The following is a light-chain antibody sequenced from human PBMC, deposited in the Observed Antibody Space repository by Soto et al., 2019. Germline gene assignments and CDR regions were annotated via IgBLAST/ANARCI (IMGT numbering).Light chain of an antibody. CDR1: QSVSSS. V-gene: IGKV3-15*01. CDR3: QQRYSWLRA. J-gene: IGKJ1*01. CDR2: SGD. Sequence: EIVMTQSPVTLSVSPGETATLSCRASQSVSSSVAWYQHKPGQSPRLVVYSGDKRAPGVPPRFSGSGSGTDFTLTISSLESDDFAIYYCQQRYSWLRAFGPGTKVDI.